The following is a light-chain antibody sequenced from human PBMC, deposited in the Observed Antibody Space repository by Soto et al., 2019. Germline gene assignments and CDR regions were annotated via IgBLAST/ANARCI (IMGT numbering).Light chain of an antibody. V-gene: IGKV3-20*01. CDR1: RSFASSY. J-gene: IGKJ5*01. Sequence: EIVLTQSPVTLSLSPGERATLSCRASRSFASSYLGWYQQKPGQAPRLLIYAASTRATGIPDRFSGSGSATDFTLTISRLEPEDSAVYYCQHYHGWPITFGQGTRLEIK. CDR3: QHYHGWPIT. CDR2: AAS.